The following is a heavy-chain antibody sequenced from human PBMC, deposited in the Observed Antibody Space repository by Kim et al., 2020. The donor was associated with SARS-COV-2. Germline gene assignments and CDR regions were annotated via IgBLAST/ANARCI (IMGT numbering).Heavy chain of an antibody. CDR3: ARRATLTYNWFDP. D-gene: IGHD5-12*01. V-gene: IGHV4-39*01. CDR1: GGSIGSGSYY. Sequence: SETLSLTCTVSGGSIGSGSYYWDWIRQPPGKGLEWIGSIFYSGNTYYNPSLKSRVTIFIDTSKNQFSLKLNSVTAADTAVYYCARRATLTYNWFDPWGQGTLVTVSS. J-gene: IGHJ5*02. CDR2: IFYSGNT.